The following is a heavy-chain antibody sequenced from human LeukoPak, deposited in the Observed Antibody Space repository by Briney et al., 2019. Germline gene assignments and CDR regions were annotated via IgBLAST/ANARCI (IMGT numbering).Heavy chain of an antibody. J-gene: IGHJ4*02. V-gene: IGHV3-7*04. CDR1: GFAFTNYW. CDR2: LNLDGSEK. Sequence: GGSLRLSCAASGFAFTNYWMTWVRQAPGKGLEWVAKLNLDGSEKNYVDSVKGRFTISRDNAKNSLYLQMNSLRADDTAVYSCARGYTYFDYWGQGTLVTVSS. CDR3: ARGYTYFDY. D-gene: IGHD5-12*01.